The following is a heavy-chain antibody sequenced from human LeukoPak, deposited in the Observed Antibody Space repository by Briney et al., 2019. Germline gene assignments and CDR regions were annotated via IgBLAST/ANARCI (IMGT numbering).Heavy chain of an antibody. CDR2: IKSKTDGGTT. J-gene: IGHJ4*02. V-gene: IGHV3-15*01. CDR1: GFTFSNAW. D-gene: IGHD1-26*01. CDR3: AKDGDSGSLATFDY. Sequence: PGGSLRLSCAASGFTFSNAWMSWVRQAPGKGLEWVGRIKSKTDGGTTDYAAPVKGRFTISRDNSKNTLYLQMNSLRAEDTAVYYCAKDGDSGSLATFDYWGQGTLVTVSS.